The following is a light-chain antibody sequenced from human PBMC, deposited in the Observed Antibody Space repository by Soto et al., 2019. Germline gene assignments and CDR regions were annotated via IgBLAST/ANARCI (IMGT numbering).Light chain of an antibody. CDR1: SGHSSYA. Sequence: LVLTQSPSASASLGASVKLTCTLSSGHSSYAIAWHQQQPEKGPPYLMKLDSDGSHTKGDAIPDRFSGSSSGAERYLTISSLQSEDEADYYCQTWGTGIHVVFGGGTKVTVL. CDR2: LDSDGSH. V-gene: IGLV4-69*01. J-gene: IGLJ2*01. CDR3: QTWGTGIHVV.